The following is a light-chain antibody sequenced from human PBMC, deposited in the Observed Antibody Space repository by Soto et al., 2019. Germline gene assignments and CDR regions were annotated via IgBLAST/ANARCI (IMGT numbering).Light chain of an antibody. Sequence: DIHLTQSPSLLSASVGDRVTITCRASQSITTYLNWYQQKPGKPPNLLIFAASSLQSGVPSRFSGSGSGTDFTLTISSLQPEDFATYYCQQSYSSPWTFGQGTKVDI. CDR3: QQSYSSPWT. CDR1: QSITTY. V-gene: IGKV1-39*01. J-gene: IGKJ1*01. CDR2: AAS.